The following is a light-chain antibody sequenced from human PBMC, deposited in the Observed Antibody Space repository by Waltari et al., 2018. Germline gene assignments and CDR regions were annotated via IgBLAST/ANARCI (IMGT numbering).Light chain of an antibody. CDR1: NIGTKN. CDR2: SGY. Sequence: SYELTQPLSVSVALGQTASISCGGNNIGTKNVHWYQQKPGQAPVLVIHSGYNRPSGIPERFSGSNSGNTATLTISGAQAGDEADYFCQVWDSSTDVVFGGGTKLTVL. J-gene: IGLJ2*01. V-gene: IGLV3-9*01. CDR3: QVWDSSTDVV.